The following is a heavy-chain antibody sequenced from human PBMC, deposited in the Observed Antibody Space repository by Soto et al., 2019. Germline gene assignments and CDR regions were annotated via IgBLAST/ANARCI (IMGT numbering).Heavy chain of an antibody. Sequence: XESLLLSCAASGFTFSSYWMSWVRQAPGKGLEWVANIKQDGSEKYYVDSVKGRFTISRDNAKNSLYLQMNSLRAEDTAVYYCARGNPYYYDSSGYYHGFDYWGQGTLVTVSS. V-gene: IGHV3-7*01. J-gene: IGHJ4*02. D-gene: IGHD3-22*01. CDR1: GFTFSSYW. CDR3: ARGNPYYYDSSGYYHGFDY. CDR2: IKQDGSEK.